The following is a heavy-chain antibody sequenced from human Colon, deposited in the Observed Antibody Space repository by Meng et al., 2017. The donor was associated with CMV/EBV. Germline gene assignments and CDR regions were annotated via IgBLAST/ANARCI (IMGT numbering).Heavy chain of an antibody. V-gene: IGHV3-11*04. CDR3: ATDPYDVWSGYPTYYFDY. D-gene: IGHD3-3*01. Sequence: GGSLRLSCAASGFSFSDYCMNSIRQAPGKGLEWVSYISGSGSSIYYADSVKGRFTISRDNAKNSLYLQMNSLRAEDTAVYYCATDPYDVWSGYPTYYFDYWGQGTLVTVSS. CDR2: ISGSGSSI. CDR1: GFSFSDYC. J-gene: IGHJ4*02.